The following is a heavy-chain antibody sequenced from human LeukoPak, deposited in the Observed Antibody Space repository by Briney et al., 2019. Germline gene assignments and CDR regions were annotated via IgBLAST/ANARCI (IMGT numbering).Heavy chain of an antibody. CDR2: FFYSGSA. J-gene: IGHJ4*02. Sequence: SETLSLTCTVSGGSVSSYFWTWIRHPPGKGLEWIGFFFYSGSANYNPSLKSRVTISGDTSKNQFSLKLTSVTAADTAVYYCARRAGDSSGYYPHSGQGTLVTVSS. D-gene: IGHD3-22*01. CDR1: GGSVSSYF. V-gene: IGHV4-59*08. CDR3: ARRAGDSSGYYPH.